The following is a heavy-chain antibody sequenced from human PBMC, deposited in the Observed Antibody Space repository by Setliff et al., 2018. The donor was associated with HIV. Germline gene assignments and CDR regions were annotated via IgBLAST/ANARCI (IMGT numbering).Heavy chain of an antibody. D-gene: IGHD3-10*01. Sequence: LSLTCSVFGGSISTYSYYWGWVRQPPGMGLEWIGSIYHTANTHYSPSLETRVAIFVDTSKNQFSLRLSSVTAADTSVYYCARYGPDTYQPLWSFGVWGRGTMVTVSS. CDR1: GGSISTYSYY. CDR3: ARYGPDTYQPLWSFGV. V-gene: IGHV4-39*01. J-gene: IGHJ2*01. CDR2: IYHTANT.